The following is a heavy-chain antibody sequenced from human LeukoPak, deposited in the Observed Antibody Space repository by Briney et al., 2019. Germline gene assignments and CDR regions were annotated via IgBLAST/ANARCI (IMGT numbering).Heavy chain of an antibody. CDR3: ARDIPGSSGYFNDAFDM. J-gene: IGHJ3*02. CDR1: GGTFSTYA. V-gene: IGHV1-69*04. CDR2: IVPKFHIA. D-gene: IGHD3-22*01. Sequence: VASVKVSCKAFGGTFSTYAINWVRQAPGQGLEWMGRIVPKFHIANYAQKFQGRVTIITEQSTTTAFMELSSLRSEDTAVYFCARDIPGSSGYFNDAFDMWGQGTMVTVSS.